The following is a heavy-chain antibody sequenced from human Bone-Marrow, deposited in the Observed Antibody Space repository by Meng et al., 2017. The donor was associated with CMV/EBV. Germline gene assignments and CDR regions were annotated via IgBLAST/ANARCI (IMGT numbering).Heavy chain of an antibody. J-gene: IGHJ5*02. V-gene: IGHV1-2*02. Sequence: ASVKVSCKASGYTFTSYGISWVRQAPGQGLEWMGWINPNSGGTNYAQKFQGRVTMTRDTSISTAYMELSRLRSDDTAVYYCARGRILTKNWFDPWGQGTLATVSS. CDR3: ARGRILTKNWFDP. CDR2: INPNSGGT. CDR1: GYTFTSYG. D-gene: IGHD2-15*01.